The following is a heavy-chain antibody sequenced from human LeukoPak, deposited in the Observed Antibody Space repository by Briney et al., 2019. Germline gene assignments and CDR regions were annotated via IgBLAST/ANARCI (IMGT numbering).Heavy chain of an antibody. CDR3: ARRGIWDLQIGNWFDP. CDR2: IYSSGNS. Sequence: ETLSLTFSISGDSITTNSYWWGWIRQSPGKGLEWIWSIYSSGNSYYNPSLKTRATISPDTSKNQYSLRLTSVTAADTAIYYCARRGIWDLQIGNWFDPWGQGILVIVSS. D-gene: IGHD3-16*01. CDR1: GDSITTNSYW. J-gene: IGHJ5*02. V-gene: IGHV4-39*01.